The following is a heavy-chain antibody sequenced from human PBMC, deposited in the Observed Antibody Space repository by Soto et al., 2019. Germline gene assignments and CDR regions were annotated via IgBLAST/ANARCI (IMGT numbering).Heavy chain of an antibody. D-gene: IGHD3-10*01. J-gene: IGHJ6*03. Sequence: QVQLVESGGGVVQPGGSLRVSCAASGFTFSRHGMHWVRQAPGRGLGGVAVVGSEGSNQQYADSVRGRFTISRDNSKNTLYLQMNSLRAEDTAVYYCARESTYHSDSGSGRTTSNYMDVWGKRTTVTVSS. CDR3: ARESTYHSDSGSGRTTSNYMDV. CDR1: GFTFSRHG. CDR2: VGSEGSNQ. V-gene: IGHV3-33*01.